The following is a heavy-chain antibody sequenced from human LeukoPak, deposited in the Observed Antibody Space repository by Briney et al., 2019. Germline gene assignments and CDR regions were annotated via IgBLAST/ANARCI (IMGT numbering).Heavy chain of an antibody. CDR3: ARLPALWFGELLYFDY. CDR2: IYPGDSDT. J-gene: IGHJ4*02. V-gene: IGHV5-51*01. D-gene: IGHD3-10*01. CDR1: GYSFPSYW. Sequence: GESLKISCKGSGYSFPSYWIGWVRQMPGKGLEWMGIIYPGDSDTRYSPSFQGQVTISADKSISTAYLQWSSLKASDTAMYYCARLPALWFGELLYFDYWGQGTLVTVSS.